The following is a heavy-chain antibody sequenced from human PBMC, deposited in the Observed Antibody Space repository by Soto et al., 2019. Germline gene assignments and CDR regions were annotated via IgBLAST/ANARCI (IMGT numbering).Heavy chain of an antibody. D-gene: IGHD2-2*01. V-gene: IGHV1-69*13. CDR3: ATDYCSSTSCYYPYGMDV. CDR2: IIPIFGTA. CDR1: GGTFSSYA. J-gene: IGHJ6*02. Sequence: GASVKVSCKASGGTFSSYAISWVRQAPGQGLEWMGGIIPIFGTANYAQKFQGRVTITADESTSTAYMELSSLRSEDTAVYYCATDYCSSTSCYYPYGMDVWGQGTTVTVSS.